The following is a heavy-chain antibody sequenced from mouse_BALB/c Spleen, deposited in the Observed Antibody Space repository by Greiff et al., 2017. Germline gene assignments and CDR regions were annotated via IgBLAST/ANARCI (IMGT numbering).Heavy chain of an antibody. CDR3: AKTGLGLIHGGGGFAY. J-gene: IGHJ3*01. V-gene: IGHV2-3*01. Sequence: QVQLQQSGPGLVAPSQSLSITCTVSGFSLTSYGVSWVRQPPGKGLEWLGVIWGDGSTNYHSALISRLSISKDNSKSQVFLKLNSLQTDDTATYYCAKTGLGLIHGGGGFAYWGQGTLVTVSA. CDR1: GFSLTSYG. D-gene: IGHD2-10*02. CDR2: IWGDGST.